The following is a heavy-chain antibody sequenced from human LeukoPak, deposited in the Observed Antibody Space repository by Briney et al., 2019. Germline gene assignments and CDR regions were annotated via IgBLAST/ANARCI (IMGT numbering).Heavy chain of an antibody. D-gene: IGHD2-2*01. V-gene: IGHV3-33*01. CDR3: ARRYCGSPSWVNWLDP. Sequence: GCSLRLSCAASGFTFNNYGMHWVRQAPGKGLEGVAVIWYDGSNKYYADSVKGRFAISRDNSKNTLYLQINSLRAEDAAAYYCARRYCGSPSWVNWLDPWGQGTLVTVSS. CDR1: GFTFNNYG. J-gene: IGHJ5*02. CDR2: IWYDGSNK.